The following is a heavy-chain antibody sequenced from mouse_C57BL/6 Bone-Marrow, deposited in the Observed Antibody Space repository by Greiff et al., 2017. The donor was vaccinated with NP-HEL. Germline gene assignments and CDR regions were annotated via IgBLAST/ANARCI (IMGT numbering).Heavy chain of an antibody. D-gene: IGHD1-1*01. CDR3: ARRDYYGSSLIFDY. CDR1: GFTFSDYG. CDR2: ISSGSSTI. V-gene: IGHV5-17*01. J-gene: IGHJ2*01. Sequence: EVQRVESGGGLVKPGGSLKLSCAASGFTFSDYGMHWVRQAPEKGLEWVAYISSGSSTIYYADTVKGRFTISRDNAKNTLFLQMTSLRSEDTAMYYCARRDYYGSSLIFDYWGQGTTLTVSS.